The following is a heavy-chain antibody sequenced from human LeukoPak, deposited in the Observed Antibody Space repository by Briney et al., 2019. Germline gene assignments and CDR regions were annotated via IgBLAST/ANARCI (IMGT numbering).Heavy chain of an antibody. J-gene: IGHJ6*03. Sequence: ASVKVSCKASGYTFTGYYVHWVRQAPGQGLDWMGRINPNSGGTNYAQKFQGRVTMTRDTSISTAYMELSRLRSDDTAVYYCARAYSSSPKEAAYYMDVWGKGTTVTVSS. D-gene: IGHD6-13*01. CDR1: GYTFTGYY. V-gene: IGHV1-2*06. CDR2: INPNSGGT. CDR3: ARAYSSSPKEAAYYMDV.